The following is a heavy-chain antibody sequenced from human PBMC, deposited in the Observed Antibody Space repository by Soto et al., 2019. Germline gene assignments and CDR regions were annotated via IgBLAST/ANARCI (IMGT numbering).Heavy chain of an antibody. CDR3: ARSVFP. J-gene: IGHJ5*02. Sequence: QVQLQESGPGLVKPSQTLSLTCTVSGGSITRSGYYWSWIRQHPGKGLEWIGYSYYSGFTYYYPSLKSRVTVSVDASKNQFSLKLSSVTAADTAVYYCARSVFPWCQGTLVTVS. CDR1: GGSITRSGYY. CDR2: SYYSGFT. V-gene: IGHV4-31*03.